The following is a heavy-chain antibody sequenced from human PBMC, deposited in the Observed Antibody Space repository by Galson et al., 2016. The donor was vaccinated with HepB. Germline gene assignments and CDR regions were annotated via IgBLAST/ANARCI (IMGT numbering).Heavy chain of an antibody. V-gene: IGHV1-69*13. CDR2: IITMFGTT. J-gene: IGHJ4*02. D-gene: IGHD3-3*01. CDR3: ARAEDGFLEGLLEE. Sequence: SVKVSCKASGGTFTYSNYAISWVRQAPGQGLEWMGGIITMFGTTTYAQKFQGRVTITADESTSTVYMELSSLRSQDTAIYDCARAEDGFLEGLLEEWGQGTLVTVSS. CDR1: GGTFTYSNYA.